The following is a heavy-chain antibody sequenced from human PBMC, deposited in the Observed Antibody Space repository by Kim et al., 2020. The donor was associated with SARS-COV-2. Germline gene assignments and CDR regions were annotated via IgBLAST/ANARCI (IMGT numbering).Heavy chain of an antibody. D-gene: IGHD6-19*01. CDR1: GYTFTSYG. J-gene: IGHJ6*01. CDR3: AGDRWKSSGSYGFYYYYGMDV. CDR2: ISAYNGNT. V-gene: IGHV1-18*04. Sequence: ASVKVSCKASGYTFTSYGISWVRQAPGQGLEWMGWISAYNGNTNYAQKLQGRVTMTTDTSTRTAYMELRSLRSDDTAVYYCAGDRWKSSGSYGFYYYYGMDVWGQGTTVTVPT.